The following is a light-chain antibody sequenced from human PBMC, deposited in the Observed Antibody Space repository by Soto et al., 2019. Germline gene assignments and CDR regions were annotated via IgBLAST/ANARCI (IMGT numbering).Light chain of an antibody. CDR2: KAS. J-gene: IGKJ1*01. CDR3: QHYNSYSEA. Sequence: IQWPHSPSALSASVGDIVTITFRSSQGISSYLGWYQQKPGKAPKLLIYKASTLKSGVPSRFSGSGSGTEFTLTTSSLQPDDFATYYCQHYNSYSEAFGQGTKVHIK. V-gene: IGKV1-5*03. CDR1: QGISSY.